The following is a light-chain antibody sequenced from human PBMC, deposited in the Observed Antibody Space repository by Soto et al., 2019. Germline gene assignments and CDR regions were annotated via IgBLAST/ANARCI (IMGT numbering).Light chain of an antibody. V-gene: IGKV4-1*01. Sequence: DIVMTQSPDSLAVSLGERATINCKSSQSVLYSSNNKNYLAWYQQKPGQPPKLLIYWASTRESGVPDRFSGSGSGTDFTLTISSLLAEDVAVYCCQQYYSTPWTFGQGTKVEIK. CDR3: QQYYSTPWT. CDR1: QSVLYSSNNKNY. J-gene: IGKJ1*01. CDR2: WAS.